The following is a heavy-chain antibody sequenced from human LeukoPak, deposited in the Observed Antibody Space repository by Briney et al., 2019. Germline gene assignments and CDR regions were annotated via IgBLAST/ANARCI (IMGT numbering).Heavy chain of an antibody. CDR3: ARDRDVAAAGSRFVFDY. D-gene: IGHD6-13*01. J-gene: IGHJ4*02. Sequence: GGSLRLSCAASGFTFSSYAMHWVRQAPGKGLEWVAVISYDGSNKYYADSVKGRFTISRDNSKNTLYLQMNSLRAEDTAVYYCARDRDVAAAGSRFVFDYWGQGTLVTVSS. CDR2: ISYDGSNK. CDR1: GFTFSSYA. V-gene: IGHV3-30-3*01.